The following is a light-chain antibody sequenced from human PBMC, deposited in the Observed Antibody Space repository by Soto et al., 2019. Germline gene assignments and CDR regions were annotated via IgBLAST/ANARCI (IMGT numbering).Light chain of an antibody. CDR1: QIVSNW. Sequence: DIQMTQSPSTLSASVGYRFTITCRASQIVSNWLAWYQQKPVKAPNLLIYKASSLKNGVPSRFSGSGSGTDFTLAISSLQPEDSATYYCLQDINYPWTFGQGTTVDIK. CDR2: KAS. V-gene: IGKV1-5*03. CDR3: LQDINYPWT. J-gene: IGKJ1*01.